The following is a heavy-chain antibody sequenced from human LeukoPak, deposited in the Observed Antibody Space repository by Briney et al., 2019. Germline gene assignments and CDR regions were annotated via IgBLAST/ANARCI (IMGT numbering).Heavy chain of an antibody. CDR3: ARATLDN. V-gene: IGHV3-53*01. Sequence: GGSLRLSCAASGFTVCSTYISWVRQAPGKGLEWVSVIYSGGSTKYADSVKARFTISRDNSKNTVYFQMNNLRAEDTAVYYCARATLDNWGQGTLVTVSS. CDR2: IYSGGST. CDR1: GFTVCSTY. J-gene: IGHJ4*02.